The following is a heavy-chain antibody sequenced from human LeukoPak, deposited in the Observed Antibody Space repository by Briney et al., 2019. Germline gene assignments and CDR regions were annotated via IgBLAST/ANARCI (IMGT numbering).Heavy chain of an antibody. CDR2: INPSGGST. CDR3: ARDADSSGYYHDSFDI. V-gene: IGHV1-46*01. J-gene: IGHJ3*02. CDR1: GYTFTSYY. D-gene: IGHD3-22*01. Sequence: GSVKVSCKASGYTFTSYYMHWVRQAPGQGLEWMGIINPSGGSTSYAQKFQGRVTMTRDTSTSTVYMELSSLRSEDTAVYYCARDADSSGYYHDSFDIWGQGTMVTVSS.